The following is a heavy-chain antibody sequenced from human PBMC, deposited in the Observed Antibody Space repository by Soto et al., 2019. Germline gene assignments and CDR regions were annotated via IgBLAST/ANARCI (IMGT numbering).Heavy chain of an antibody. V-gene: IGHV4-39*01. J-gene: IGHJ5*01. CDR3: GRVVEGATRHTDFDS. Sequence: SETLSLTCAVSGVSIHNSHSFWGWIRQPPEKGLEFIANVYYSGSAHYNPSFKSRVTISVDTATNQVSLRMSSVTAADTAVYFCGRVVEGATRHTDFDSWGQGTLVTVSS. D-gene: IGHD2-21*01. CDR2: VYYSGSA. CDR1: GVSIHNSHSF.